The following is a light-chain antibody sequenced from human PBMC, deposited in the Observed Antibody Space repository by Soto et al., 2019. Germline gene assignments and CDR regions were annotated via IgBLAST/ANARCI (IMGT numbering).Light chain of an antibody. CDR3: QQYNNWPGT. CDR1: QSVSSN. V-gene: IGKV3D-15*01. CDR2: SAS. Sequence: EIVMTQSPATLSVSPGERATLSCRASQSVSSNLAWYQQKPGQAPSLLIYSASTRATGIPARFSGSGSGTEFTLTISSLQSEDFAVYYCQQYNNWPGTFGQGTKVEIK. J-gene: IGKJ1*01.